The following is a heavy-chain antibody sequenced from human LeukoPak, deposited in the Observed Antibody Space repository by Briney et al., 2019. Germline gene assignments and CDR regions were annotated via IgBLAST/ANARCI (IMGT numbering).Heavy chain of an antibody. V-gene: IGHV3-21*01. J-gene: IGHJ4*02. CDR2: ISSSSYI. CDR1: GFTFSSYS. Sequence: GGSLRLSCAASGFTFSSYSMNWVRQAPGKGLEWVSSISSSSYIYYADSVKGRFTISRDNAKNSLYLQMNSLRAEDTAVYYCARDLSIFGVVTNYFDYWGQGTLVTVSS. D-gene: IGHD3-3*01. CDR3: ARDLSIFGVVTNYFDY.